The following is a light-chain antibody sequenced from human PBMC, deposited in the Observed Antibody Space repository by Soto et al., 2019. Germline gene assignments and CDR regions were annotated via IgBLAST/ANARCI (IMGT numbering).Light chain of an antibody. CDR2: EVD. Sequence: QSALTQPASVSGSPGQSITISCTGTSRDVGGRDLVSWYQQHPGKAPKVMIYEVDKRPSGVSTRFSGSKSGNTASLTISGVQAEDEATYFCCSYGGGSTFNWVFGGGTQLTVL. CDR1: SRDVGGRDL. J-gene: IGLJ3*02. V-gene: IGLV2-23*02. CDR3: CSYGGGSTFNWV.